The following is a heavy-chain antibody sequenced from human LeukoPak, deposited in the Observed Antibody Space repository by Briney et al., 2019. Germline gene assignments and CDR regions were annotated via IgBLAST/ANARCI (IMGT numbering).Heavy chain of an antibody. V-gene: IGHV4-39*01. CDR1: GGSISSSSYY. CDR2: IYYSGST. CDR3: ARRSYDISGYYYSFDY. D-gene: IGHD3-22*01. J-gene: IGHJ4*02. Sequence: PSETLSLTCTVSGGSISSSSYYWAWLRQPPGTGLEWIGSIYYSGSTYYNPSLKSRVTISVDTSKNQFSLKLSSVTAADTAMFYCARRSYDISGYYYSFDYWGQGTLVTVSS.